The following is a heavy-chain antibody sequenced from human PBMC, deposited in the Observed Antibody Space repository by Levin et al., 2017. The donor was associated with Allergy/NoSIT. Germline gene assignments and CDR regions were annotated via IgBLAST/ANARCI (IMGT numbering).Heavy chain of an antibody. CDR3: ARVPSVGYYYYYMDV. CDR1: GGSISSGDYY. J-gene: IGHJ6*03. Sequence: PSETLSLTCTVSGGSISSGDYYWSWIRQPPGKGLEWIGYIYYSGSTYYNPSLKSRVTISVDTSKNQFSLKLSSVTAADTAVYYCARVPSVGYYYYYMDVWGKGTTVTVSS. CDR2: IYYSGST. D-gene: IGHD1-26*01. V-gene: IGHV4-30-4*01.